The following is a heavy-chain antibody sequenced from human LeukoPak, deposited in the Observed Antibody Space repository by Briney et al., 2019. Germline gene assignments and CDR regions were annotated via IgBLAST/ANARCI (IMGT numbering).Heavy chain of an antibody. D-gene: IGHD6-19*01. J-gene: IGHJ4*02. CDR2: ISGSGGST. V-gene: IGHV3-23*01. CDR3: AKIRRNSSGGYGTYFDY. CDR1: GITFSSYA. Sequence: PGGSLRLSCAASGITFSSYAMSWVRQTPGKGLEWVSRISGSGGSTYYADSVKGRFTISRDNSKNTLYLQMNNLRAEGTALYYCAKIRRNSSGGYGTYFDYWGQGTLVTVSS.